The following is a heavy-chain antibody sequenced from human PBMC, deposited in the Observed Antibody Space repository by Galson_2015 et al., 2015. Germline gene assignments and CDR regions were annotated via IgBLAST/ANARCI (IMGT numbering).Heavy chain of an antibody. CDR2: IYHSGST. V-gene: IGHV4-38-2*02. CDR1: GYSISSGYC. D-gene: IGHD1-26*01. Sequence: SETLSLTCTVSGYSISSGYCWGWIRQPPGKGLEWIGSIYHSGSTYYNPSLKSRVTISVDTSKNQFSLKLSSVTAADTAVYYCARDHVGATDGRFFDYWGQGTLVTVSS. J-gene: IGHJ4*02. CDR3: ARDHVGATDGRFFDY.